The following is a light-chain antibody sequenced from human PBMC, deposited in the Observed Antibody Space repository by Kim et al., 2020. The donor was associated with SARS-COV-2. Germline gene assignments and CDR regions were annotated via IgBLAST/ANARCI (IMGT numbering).Light chain of an antibody. CDR3: SSKRGSSTLV. J-gene: IGLJ3*02. V-gene: IGLV2-14*03. CDR1: SSDFCGNNY. CDR2: SVT. Sequence: GQSITISCTGTSSDFCGNNYVSWYQQHPGKAPKLMIYSVTNRPSGVSNRFSGSKSGNTASLSISGLQAEDEADYYCSSKRGSSTLVFGGGTQLTVL.